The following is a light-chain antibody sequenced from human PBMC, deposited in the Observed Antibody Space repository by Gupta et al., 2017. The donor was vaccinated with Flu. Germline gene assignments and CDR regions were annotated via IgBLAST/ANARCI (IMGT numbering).Light chain of an antibody. CDR2: RTS. CDR1: QSVSNY. Sequence: SCLAASGGDRVTITCRASQSVSNYLNWYQQKPGEAPKLLVYRTSSLQSGVSSRFSGSGSGTDITLTSSSLQPEDCATYCCQQSNSTPLLTFGHGTKVDIK. CDR3: QQSNSTPLLT. J-gene: IGKJ3*01. V-gene: IGKV1-39*01.